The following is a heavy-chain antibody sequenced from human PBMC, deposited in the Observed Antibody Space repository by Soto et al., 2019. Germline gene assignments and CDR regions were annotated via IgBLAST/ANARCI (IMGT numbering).Heavy chain of an antibody. Sequence: ASVKVSCKASGYAFTSYGISWVRQAPGQGLEWMGWISAYNGNTKNAQKLQGRVTMTTDTSTSTAYMELRSLRSDDTAVYYCARDLGAQIDDYWGHGTLVTVSS. J-gene: IGHJ4*01. CDR1: GYAFTSYG. CDR3: ARDLGAQIDDY. CDR2: ISAYNGNT. V-gene: IGHV1-18*01. D-gene: IGHD1-26*01.